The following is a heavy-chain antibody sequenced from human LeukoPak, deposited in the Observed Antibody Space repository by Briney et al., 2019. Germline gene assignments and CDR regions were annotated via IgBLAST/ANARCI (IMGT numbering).Heavy chain of an antibody. CDR2: IIPIFGTA. J-gene: IGHJ4*02. Sequence: GASVKVSCKASGGTFSSYAISWVRQAPGQGLEWMGGIIPIFGTANYAQKFQGRVTITADKSTSTAYMELRSLRSDDTAVYYCARAATVTTLFDYWGQGTLVTVSS. CDR3: ARAATVTTLFDY. CDR1: GGTFSSYA. V-gene: IGHV1-69*06. D-gene: IGHD4-17*01.